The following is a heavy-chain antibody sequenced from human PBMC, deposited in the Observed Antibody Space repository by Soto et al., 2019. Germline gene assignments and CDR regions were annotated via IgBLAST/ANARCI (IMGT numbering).Heavy chain of an antibody. J-gene: IGHJ4*02. CDR2: IWYDGSNK. CDR1: GFTFSSYG. Sequence: TGGSLRLSCAASGFTFSSYGMHWVRQAPGKGLEWVAVIWYDGSNKYYADSVKGRFTISRDNSKNTLYLQMNSLRAEDTAVYYCARGGGYSYGYVDYWGQGTLVTVSS. V-gene: IGHV3-33*01. CDR3: ARGGGYSYGYVDY. D-gene: IGHD5-18*01.